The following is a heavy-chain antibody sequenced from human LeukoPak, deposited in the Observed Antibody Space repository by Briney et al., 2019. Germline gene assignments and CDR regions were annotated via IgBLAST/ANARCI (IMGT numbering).Heavy chain of an antibody. Sequence: ETLSLTCTVSGGSISSYYWSWIRRPPGKGLEWLSGVSPPGGGTYYADPVKGRFTISRDDSKNPLSLQMNSLRVEDTAVYYCARDLAWGAFDYWGQGTLVTVSS. CDR2: VSPPGGGT. D-gene: IGHD3-16*01. CDR1: GGSISSYY. V-gene: IGHV3-23*01. J-gene: IGHJ4*02. CDR3: ARDLAWGAFDY.